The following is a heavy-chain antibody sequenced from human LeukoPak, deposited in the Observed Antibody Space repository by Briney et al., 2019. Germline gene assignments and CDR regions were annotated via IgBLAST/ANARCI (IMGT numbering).Heavy chain of an antibody. CDR2: IKPDGNER. D-gene: IGHD3-16*01. CDR3: ARGVLRGGFRFDS. J-gene: IGHJ4*02. CDR1: GFIFGNHW. Sequence: GGSLRLSCAASGFIFGNHWMSWVRQAPGKGLEWVANIKPDGNERYYVDSVKGRFTISRDNAKNSLFLQMNSLRAEDTAVYYCARGVLRGGFRFDSWGQGTLVTVSS. V-gene: IGHV3-7*01.